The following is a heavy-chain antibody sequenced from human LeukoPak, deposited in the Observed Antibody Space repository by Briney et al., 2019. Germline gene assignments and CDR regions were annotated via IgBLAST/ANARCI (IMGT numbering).Heavy chain of an antibody. CDR2: IYYSGTT. Sequence: PSETLSLTCTVSGGSISSHYCSWIRQPAGKGLEWTGYIYYSGTTNYNPSLKSRVTISVDTSKNQFSLKLSSVTAADTAVYYCVKESYSRYFDYWGRGTLVTVSS. J-gene: IGHJ4*02. D-gene: IGHD4-11*01. CDR1: GGSISSHY. V-gene: IGHV4-59*11. CDR3: VKESYSRYFDY.